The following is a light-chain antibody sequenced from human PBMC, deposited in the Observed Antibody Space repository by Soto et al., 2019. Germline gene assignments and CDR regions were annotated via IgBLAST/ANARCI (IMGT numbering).Light chain of an antibody. CDR1: EDVSQW. CDR3: QQYNSYWT. CDR2: KAS. J-gene: IGKJ1*01. Sequence: IWMTQSPSTLSASVGDTVTITCRATEDVSQWLAWYQQKPGQAPKLLIYKASTLETGVPSRFSGRGSGTEFTLTISSLQPDDFATYYCQQYNSYWTFGQGTKVDIK. V-gene: IGKV1-5*03.